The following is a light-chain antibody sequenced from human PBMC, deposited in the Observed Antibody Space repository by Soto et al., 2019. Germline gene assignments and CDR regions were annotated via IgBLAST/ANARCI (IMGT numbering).Light chain of an antibody. V-gene: IGKV3-15*01. CDR3: QQYNDWPRRLT. Sequence: VLTQSPATLSVSPGEGVTLSCRASQSLSSNLAWYQQKPGQAPRLLIYGASTRATGIPARFSGSGSGTEFTLTISSLQSEDFAVYYCQQYNDWPRRLTFGGGTKVDIK. CDR1: QSLSSN. J-gene: IGKJ4*01. CDR2: GAS.